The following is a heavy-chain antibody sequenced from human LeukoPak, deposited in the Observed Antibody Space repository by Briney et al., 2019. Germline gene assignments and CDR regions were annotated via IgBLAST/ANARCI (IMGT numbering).Heavy chain of an antibody. J-gene: IGHJ4*02. CDR2: ISAYNGNT. CDR3: ATGIMRRELPQPFDY. D-gene: IGHD1-26*01. CDR1: GYTFTIYG. V-gene: IGHV1-18*01. Sequence: ASVKVSFKASGYTFTIYGISWVRQAPGQGLEWMGWISAYNGNTNYAQKLQGRVTMTTDTSTSTAYMELSSLRSEDTAVYYCATGIMRRELPQPFDYWGQGTLVTVSS.